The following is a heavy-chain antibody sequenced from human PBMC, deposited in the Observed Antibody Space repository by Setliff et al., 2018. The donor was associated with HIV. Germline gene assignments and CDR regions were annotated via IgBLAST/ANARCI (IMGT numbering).Heavy chain of an antibody. Sequence: SVKVSCKASGGTFSSYGITWVRQAPGQGLEWMGGITPLLGTTNYAQRFQSRVVITADKSTGTAYMQLSSLKFEDTAVYYCATRPPGVHGFSIWGQGTLGTVSS. CDR1: GGTFSSYG. CDR2: ITPLLGTT. CDR3: ATRPPGVHGFSI. V-gene: IGHV1-69*10. D-gene: IGHD3-10*01. J-gene: IGHJ4*02.